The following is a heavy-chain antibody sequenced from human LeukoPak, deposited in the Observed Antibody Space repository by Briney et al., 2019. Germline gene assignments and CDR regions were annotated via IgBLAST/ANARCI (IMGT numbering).Heavy chain of an antibody. Sequence: GGALRLSCAASGCTFSSYWLNWVRQARGRGLEWVASIKYDESDIRYMDSVKGRLTISRDNGKNSVYLQMDSLRAEDTAVYYCTRLFGWGRFDSWGQGTLVTVSS. CDR1: GCTFSSYW. D-gene: IGHD3-10*01. V-gene: IGHV3-7*01. CDR2: IKYDESDI. CDR3: TRLFGWGRFDS. J-gene: IGHJ5*01.